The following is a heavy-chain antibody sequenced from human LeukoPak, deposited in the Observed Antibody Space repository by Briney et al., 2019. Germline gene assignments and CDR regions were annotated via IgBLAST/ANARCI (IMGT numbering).Heavy chain of an antibody. CDR2: ISSSGSTI. CDR3: ASIVGTTADAFDI. V-gene: IGHV3-11*01. J-gene: IGHJ3*02. Sequence: GGSLRLSCAASGFTFSDYYMSWIRQAPGKGLEWVSYISSSGSTIYYADSVKGRFTISRDNAKNSLYLQMNSLRAEDTAVYYCASIVGTTADAFDIWGQGTMVTVSS. CDR1: GFTFSDYY. D-gene: IGHD1-26*01.